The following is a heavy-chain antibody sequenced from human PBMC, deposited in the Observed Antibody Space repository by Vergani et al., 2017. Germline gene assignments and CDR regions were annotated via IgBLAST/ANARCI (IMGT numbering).Heavy chain of an antibody. J-gene: IGHJ4*02. Sequence: QVQLQESGPGLVKPSETLSLTCTVSGGSISSYYWSWIRQPPGKGLEWIGYIYYSGSTNYNPSLKSRVTISVDTSKNQFSLKLSSVTAADTAVYYCARAPTGSPGRGYWGQGTLVTVSS. CDR2: IYYSGST. V-gene: IGHV4-59*01. CDR3: ARAPTGSPGRGY. CDR1: GGSISSYY. D-gene: IGHD2-8*02.